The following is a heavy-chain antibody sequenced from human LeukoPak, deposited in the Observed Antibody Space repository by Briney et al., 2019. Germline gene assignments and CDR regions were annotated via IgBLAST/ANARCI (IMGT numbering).Heavy chain of an antibody. V-gene: IGHV3-7*03. D-gene: IGHD6-19*01. CDR3: AREGGSGWYSGWFDP. CDR1: GFTFDDYA. J-gene: IGHJ5*02. Sequence: GGSLRLSCAASGFTFDDYAMHWVRQAPGKGLEWVANINQDGSEKRYVDSAKGRFTISRDNAENLLYLQMNNLRAEDTAVYYCAREGGSGWYSGWFDPWGQGTLVTVSS. CDR2: INQDGSEK.